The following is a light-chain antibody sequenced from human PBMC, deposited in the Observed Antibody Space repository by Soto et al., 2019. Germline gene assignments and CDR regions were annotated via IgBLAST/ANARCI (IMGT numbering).Light chain of an antibody. J-gene: IGKJ1*01. Sequence: EIGLTQSPGTLSLSPGERVTXTCRASQSVSNYSLAWYQQRPVQTPSLLVYVACIRATGLPDRFSGRGSGTDFTLSISSLEHEGFAVYYSQQYCTSPRFGQGTKVDIK. CDR3: QQYCTSPR. V-gene: IGKV3-20*01. CDR2: VAC. CDR1: QSVSNYS.